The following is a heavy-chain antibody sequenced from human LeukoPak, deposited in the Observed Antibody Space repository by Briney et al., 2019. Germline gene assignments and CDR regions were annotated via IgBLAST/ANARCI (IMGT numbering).Heavy chain of an antibody. D-gene: IGHD6-19*01. CDR3: ARGVGRYAGVDY. J-gene: IGHJ4*02. CDR2: IYYSGST. Sequence: SETLSLTCTVSGGSISSYYWSWIRQPPGKGLEWIGYIYYSGSTNYNPSLKSRVTISVDTSKNQFSLKLSSVTAADTAVYYCARGVGRYAGVDYWGQGTLVTVSS. CDR1: GGSISSYY. V-gene: IGHV4-59*01.